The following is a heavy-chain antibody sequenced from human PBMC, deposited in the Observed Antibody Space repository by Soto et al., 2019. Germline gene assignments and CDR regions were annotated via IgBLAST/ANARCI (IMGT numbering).Heavy chain of an antibody. CDR2: MNPNSGNT. CDR3: AGEKVGTTGIDF. CDR1: GYTFTGYD. D-gene: IGHD1-26*01. V-gene: IGHV1-8*01. J-gene: IGHJ4*02. Sequence: QAQLVQSGAEVKKPGASGKVSCKASGYTFTGYDINWVRQATGQGLEWMGWMNPNSGNTGYAQNFQGRVTMTRDNPITTAYMELTSLGDDDSAVYYCAGEKVGTTGIDFWGQGTLVTVSS.